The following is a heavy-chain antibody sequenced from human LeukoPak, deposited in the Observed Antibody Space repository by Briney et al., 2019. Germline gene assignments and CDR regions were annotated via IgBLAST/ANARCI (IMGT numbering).Heavy chain of an antibody. Sequence: GASVKVSCKASGGTFSSYAISWVRQAPGQGLEWMGGIIPIFGTANYAQKFQGRVTITADKSTSTAYMELSSLRSEDMAVYYCARDPVPRADIVAANWFDPWGQGTLVTVSS. CDR2: IIPIFGTA. D-gene: IGHD5-12*01. CDR1: GGTFSSYA. V-gene: IGHV1-69*06. J-gene: IGHJ5*02. CDR3: ARDPVPRADIVAANWFDP.